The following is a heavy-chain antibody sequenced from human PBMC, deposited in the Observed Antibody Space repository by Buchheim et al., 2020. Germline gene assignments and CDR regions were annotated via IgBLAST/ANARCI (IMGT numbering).Heavy chain of an antibody. J-gene: IGHJ4*02. CDR3: ARDGVAEGLYFDY. V-gene: IGHV3-7*01. D-gene: IGHD2-15*01. CDR2: INQRGTEK. Sequence: EVQLVESGGGLVQPGGSLRLSCAASGFTFSDFWMNWVRQAPGKGLEWVASINQRGTEKYYVDSVKGRFTVSRDNGTNSLYLQMNNLRAEDTAVYYCARDGVAEGLYFDYWGQGTL. CDR1: GFTFSDFW.